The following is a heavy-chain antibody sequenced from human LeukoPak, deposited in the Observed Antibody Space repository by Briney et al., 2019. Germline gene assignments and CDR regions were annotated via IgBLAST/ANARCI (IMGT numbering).Heavy chain of an antibody. CDR1: SGSISSYY. Sequence: SETLSLTCTVSSGSISSYYWSWIRQPAGKGLEWIGRIYTSGSTNYNPSLKSRVTISVDTSKNQFSLKLSSVTAADTAVYYCARPSRYCSSTSCWGAFDIWGQGTMVTVSS. CDR3: ARPSRYCSSTSCWGAFDI. V-gene: IGHV4-4*07. CDR2: IYTSGST. J-gene: IGHJ3*02. D-gene: IGHD2-2*01.